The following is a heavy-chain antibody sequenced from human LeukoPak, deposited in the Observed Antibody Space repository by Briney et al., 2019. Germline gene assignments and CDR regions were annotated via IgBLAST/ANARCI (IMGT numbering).Heavy chain of an antibody. J-gene: IGHJ3*02. CDR1: GGTFSSYA. CDR3: ARDLDADDAFDI. D-gene: IGHD1-1*01. CDR2: IIPIFGTA. V-gene: IGHV1-69*01. Sequence: GASVKVSCKASGGTFSSYAISWVRQAPGQGLEWMGGIIPIFGTANYAQKFQGRVTITADESTSTAYMELSSLRSEDTAVYYCARDLDADDAFDIWGQGTMVTVSS.